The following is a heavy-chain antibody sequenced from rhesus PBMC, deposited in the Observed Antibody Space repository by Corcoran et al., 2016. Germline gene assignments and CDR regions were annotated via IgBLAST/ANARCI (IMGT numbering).Heavy chain of an antibody. Sequence: EVQLVQSGAEVKRPGESLKISCKTSGYSVTSYWISWVGQMPGKGLEWMRAIYPSDSDSQNNPSLQGKVNISADKSISTADLQWSRLTASDTATYYCATTLTVTTSWYFDLWGPGTPITISS. CDR1: GYSVTSYW. J-gene: IGHJ2*01. CDR2: IYPSDSDS. CDR3: ATTLTVTTSWYFDL. V-gene: IGHV5-20*01. D-gene: IGHD4-23*01.